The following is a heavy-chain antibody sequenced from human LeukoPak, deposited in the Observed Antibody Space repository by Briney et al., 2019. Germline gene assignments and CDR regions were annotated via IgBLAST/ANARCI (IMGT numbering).Heavy chain of an antibody. D-gene: IGHD3-10*01. J-gene: IGHJ4*02. Sequence: GGSLRLSCAASGFTFSNAWMSWVRQAPGKGLEWVGRIKSKTDGGTTDYAAPVKGRFTISRDDSKNTLYLRMNSLKTEDTAVYYCTTEAYYYGSGSIDYWGQGTLVTVSS. CDR3: TTEAYYYGSGSIDY. CDR1: GFTFSNAW. CDR2: IKSKTDGGTT. V-gene: IGHV3-15*01.